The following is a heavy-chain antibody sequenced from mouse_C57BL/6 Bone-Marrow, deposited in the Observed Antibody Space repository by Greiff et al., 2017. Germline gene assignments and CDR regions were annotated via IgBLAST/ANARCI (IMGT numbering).Heavy chain of an antibody. D-gene: IGHD1-1*01. CDR2: IRNKANGYTT. CDR1: GFTFTDYY. V-gene: IGHV7-3*01. CDR3: ASLYYYGSSPPWFAY. J-gene: IGHJ3*01. Sequence: EVMLVESGGGLVQPGGSLSLSCAASGFTFTDYYMSWVRQPPGKALEWLGFIRNKANGYTTEYSASVKGRFTISRDNSQSILYLQMNALRAEDSATYYCASLYYYGSSPPWFAYWGQGTLGTVSA.